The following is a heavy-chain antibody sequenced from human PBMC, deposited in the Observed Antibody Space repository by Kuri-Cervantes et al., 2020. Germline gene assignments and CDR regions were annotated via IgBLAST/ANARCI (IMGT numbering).Heavy chain of an antibody. Sequence: SLKISCAASGFIFSNYAMHWVRQAPGKGLEWVSGISWNSGSIGYADSVKGRFTISRDNAKNSLYLQMNSLRAEDTALYYCAKDILHYYGMDVWGQGTTVTVSS. CDR1: GFIFSNYA. V-gene: IGHV3-9*01. CDR3: AKDILHYYGMDV. CDR2: ISWNSGSI. J-gene: IGHJ6*02.